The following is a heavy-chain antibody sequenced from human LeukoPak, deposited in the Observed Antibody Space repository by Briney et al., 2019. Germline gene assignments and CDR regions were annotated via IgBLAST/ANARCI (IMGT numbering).Heavy chain of an antibody. J-gene: IGHJ4*02. V-gene: IGHV4-38-2*02. CDR3: ARVIVGATSPYFDY. CDR1: GYSISSGYY. Sequence: SETLSLTCTVSGYSISSGYYWGWIRQPPGKGLEWIGSVYHSGSTYYNPSLKSRVTISVDTSKNQFSLKLSSVTAADTAVYYCARVIVGATSPYFDYWGQGTLVTVSS. D-gene: IGHD1-26*01. CDR2: VYHSGST.